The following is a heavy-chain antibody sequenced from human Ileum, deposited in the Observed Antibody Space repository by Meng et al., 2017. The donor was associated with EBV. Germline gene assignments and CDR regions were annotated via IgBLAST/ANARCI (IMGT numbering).Heavy chain of an antibody. V-gene: IGHV4-61*08. CDR3: ARDGYSSGSD. J-gene: IGHJ4*02. Sequence: PGLVMPSVCLSLAAMGSGGAVSSGVSFLSWIRQPPGKGLEWIGYIYNSGSTNYNPSLKSRVTISVDTSKNQFSLKLSSVTAADTAVYYCARDGYSSGSDWGQGTLVTVSS. CDR2: IYNSGST. CDR1: GGAVSSGVSF. D-gene: IGHD6-19*01.